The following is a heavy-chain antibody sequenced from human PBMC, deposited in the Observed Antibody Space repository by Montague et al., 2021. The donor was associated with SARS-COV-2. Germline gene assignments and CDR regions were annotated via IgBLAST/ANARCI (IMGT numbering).Heavy chain of an antibody. J-gene: IGHJ4*02. CDR1: GYSIRSGYY. Sequence: SETLSLTCTVSGYSIRSGYYWGWIRQPPGKGLEWIGSIYHSGSTYYNPSLKSRVTISVDTSKNQFSLKLSSVTAADTAVYYCARDVRYYDFWSGRAQTSPDYWGQGTLVTVSS. V-gene: IGHV4-38-2*02. CDR2: IYHSGST. CDR3: ARDVRYYDFWSGRAQTSPDY. D-gene: IGHD3-3*01.